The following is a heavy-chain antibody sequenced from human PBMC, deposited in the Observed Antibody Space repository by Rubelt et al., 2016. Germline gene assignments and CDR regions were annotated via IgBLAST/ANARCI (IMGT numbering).Heavy chain of an antibody. J-gene: IGHJ4*02. CDR2: INAGNGNT. Sequence: QVQLVQSGAEVKKPGASVKVSCKASGYTFTSYAMHWVRQAPGQRLEWMGWINAGNGNTKYSQKFQGTVTFTRDTSASTAYLELSSLRSEDTAVYYCARDRYCSGGSLLVCSDFDYWGQGTLVTVSS. D-gene: IGHD2-15*01. V-gene: IGHV1-3*01. CDR3: ARDRYCSGGSLLVCSDFDY. CDR1: GYTFTSYA.